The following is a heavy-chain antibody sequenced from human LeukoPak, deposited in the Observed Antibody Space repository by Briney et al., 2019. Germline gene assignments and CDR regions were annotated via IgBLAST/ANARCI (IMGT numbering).Heavy chain of an antibody. V-gene: IGHV4-31*03. D-gene: IGHD4-23*01. CDR1: GGSISSGGYY. Sequence: SETLSLTCTVSGGSISSGGYYWSWIRQHPGKGLEWIGYIYYSGSTYYNPSLKSRVTISVDTSKNQFSLKLSSVTAADTAVYYCASCGGNSSPGAFDIWGQGTMVTVSS. CDR3: ASCGGNSSPGAFDI. CDR2: IYYSGST. J-gene: IGHJ3*02.